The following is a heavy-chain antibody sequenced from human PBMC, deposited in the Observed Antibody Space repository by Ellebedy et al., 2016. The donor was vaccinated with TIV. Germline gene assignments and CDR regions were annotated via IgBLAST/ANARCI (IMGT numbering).Heavy chain of an antibody. CDR3: TKRAEGWGFFDY. CDR2: LSEYVGRT. Sequence: GESLKISCATSGFPFSAYVMAWVRQIPGKGLEWVSALSEYVGRTFYADSVKVRFTISRDNSKNTLFLQMKSLRAEDTAVYYCTKRAEGWGFFDYWGQGILVTVSS. D-gene: IGHD3-16*01. J-gene: IGHJ4*02. CDR1: GFPFSAYV. V-gene: IGHV3-23*01.